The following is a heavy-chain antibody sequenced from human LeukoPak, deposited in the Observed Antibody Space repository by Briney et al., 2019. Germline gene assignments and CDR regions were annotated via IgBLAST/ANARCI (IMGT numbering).Heavy chain of an antibody. V-gene: IGHV3-23*01. Sequence: GGSLRLSCAAPGFVLSNYAMSWVRQAPGKGLEWVSIISASGSRTYYTDSVKGRFSISRDNSRNTMYLQKNSLRAEDTAIYYCAKHPQGAAGAHFDYWGQGTLVTVSS. CDR1: GFVLSNYA. D-gene: IGHD6-13*01. J-gene: IGHJ4*02. CDR3: AKHPQGAAGAHFDY. CDR2: ISASGSRT.